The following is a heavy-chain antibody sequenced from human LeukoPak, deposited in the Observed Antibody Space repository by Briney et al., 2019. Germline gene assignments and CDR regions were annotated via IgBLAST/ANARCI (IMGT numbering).Heavy chain of an antibody. CDR2: IYYSGST. V-gene: IGHV4-39*01. CDR3: PRTYYNFWSGSGAI. Sequence: PSETLSLTCTVSGGSISSSSYYWGWIRQPPGKGLEWIGSIYYSGSTYYNPSLKSRVTISVDTSKNQFSLKLSSATAADTAVYYCPRTYYNFWSGSGAIWGQGTMVTVSS. J-gene: IGHJ3*02. D-gene: IGHD3-3*01. CDR1: GGSISSSSYY.